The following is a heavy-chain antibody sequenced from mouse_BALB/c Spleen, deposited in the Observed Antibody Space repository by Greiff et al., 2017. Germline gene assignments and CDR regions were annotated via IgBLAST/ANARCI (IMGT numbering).Heavy chain of an antibody. CDR1: GYTFTSYN. J-gene: IGHJ2*01. D-gene: IGHD2-14*01. CDR2: IYPGNGDT. CDR3: ARHYRYLDY. V-gene: IGHV1-12*01. Sequence: QVQLQQPGAELVKPGASVKMSCKASGYTFTSYNMHWVKQTPGQGLEWIGAIYPGNGDTSYNQKFKGKATLTADKSSSTAYMQISSLTSEDSAVYYCARHYRYLDYWGQGTTLTVSS.